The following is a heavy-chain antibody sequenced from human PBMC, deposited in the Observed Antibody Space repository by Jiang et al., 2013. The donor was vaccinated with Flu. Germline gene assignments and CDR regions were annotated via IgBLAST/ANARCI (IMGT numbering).Heavy chain of an antibody. CDR1: YY. D-gene: IGHD3-9*01. V-gene: IGHV1-46*01. Sequence: YYMHWVRQAPGQGLEWMGIINPSGGSASYAQKLQGRVSMTRDTSTSTFYMELSGLTSDDTAIYYRAREEFEGYYYYGMDVWGQGTSVTVSS. CDR2: INPSGGSA. J-gene: IGHJ6*02. CDR3: AREEFEGYYYYGMDV.